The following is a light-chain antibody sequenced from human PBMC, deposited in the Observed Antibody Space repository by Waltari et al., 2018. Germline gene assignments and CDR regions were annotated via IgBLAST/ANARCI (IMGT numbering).Light chain of an antibody. CDR3: QQYGSSRFT. CDR1: QSVSSNY. V-gene: IGKV3-20*01. CDR2: GAS. J-gene: IGKJ4*01. Sequence: TLSLSPGERAALSCRASQSVSSNYLAWYQQKPGQAPRLLIYGASTRATGIPDRFSGAGSGTDFTLTISRLEPEDFAVYYCQQYGSSRFTFGGGTKVEIK.